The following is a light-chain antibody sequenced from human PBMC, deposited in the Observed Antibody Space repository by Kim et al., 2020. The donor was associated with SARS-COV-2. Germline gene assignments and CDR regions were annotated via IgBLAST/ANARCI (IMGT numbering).Light chain of an antibody. CDR2: CAS. J-gene: IGKJ2*01. CDR3: QQYASSPYT. V-gene: IGKV3-20*01. CDR1: QSVSSTY. Sequence: LSPGERATLSCRASQSVSSTYLAWYQQKPGQAPRLLIYCASSRATGIPDRFSGSGSGTDFTLTISRLEPEDFAVYYCQQYASSPYTFGQGTKLEI.